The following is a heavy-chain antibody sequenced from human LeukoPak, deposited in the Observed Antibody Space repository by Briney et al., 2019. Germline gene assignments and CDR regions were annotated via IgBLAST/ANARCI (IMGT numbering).Heavy chain of an antibody. J-gene: IGHJ3*02. CDR2: IYYSGST. V-gene: IGHV4-59*01. Sequence: SETLSLTCTVSGGSISSYYWSWIRQPPGKGLEWIGYIYYSGSTNYNPSLKSRVTISVDASKNQFSLKLSSVTAADTAVYYCARSDGYGLVGIWGQGTMVTVSS. CDR1: GGSISSYY. CDR3: ARSDGYGLVGI. D-gene: IGHD5-18*01.